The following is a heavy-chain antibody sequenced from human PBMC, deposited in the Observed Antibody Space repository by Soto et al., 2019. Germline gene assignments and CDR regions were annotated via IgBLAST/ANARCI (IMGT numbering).Heavy chain of an antibody. CDR3: AKEMITFGDFNYYYMDV. CDR2: ITWHSGTI. V-gene: IGHV3-9*01. CDR1: VFTFDQYT. Sequence: EVQLVESGGGLVQPGRSLRLVCAASVFTFDQYTMHWVRQAPGKGLEWVSSITWHSGTIGYADSVKGRFTISRDNAKNSLYLQMNSLRGEDTALYYCAKEMITFGDFNYYYMDVWGNGTTVTVSS. J-gene: IGHJ6*03. D-gene: IGHD3-16*01.